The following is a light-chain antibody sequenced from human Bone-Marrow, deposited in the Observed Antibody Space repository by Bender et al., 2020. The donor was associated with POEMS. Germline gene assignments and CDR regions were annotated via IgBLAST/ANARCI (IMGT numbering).Light chain of an antibody. V-gene: IGLV2-11*01. CDR1: SSDVGGYNY. Sequence: QSALTQPRSVSGSPGQSVIISCTGTSSDVGGYNYVSWYQHHPGKAPQLVIYEVNKRPSGISYRFSGSKSGNTATLTISGLQAEDEANYYCFSYAGSDTRVFGGGTKVTVL. CDR3: FSYAGSDTRV. CDR2: EVN. J-gene: IGLJ3*02.